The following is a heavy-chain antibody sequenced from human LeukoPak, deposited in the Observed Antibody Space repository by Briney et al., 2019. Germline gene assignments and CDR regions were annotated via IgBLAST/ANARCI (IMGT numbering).Heavy chain of an antibody. CDR3: ARMNIVVVPAATFDY. Sequence: SETLSLTCTVSGGSISSGDYYWSWIRQPPGKGLEWIGYIYYSGSTYYNPSLKGRVTISVDTSKNQFSLKLSSVTAADTAVYYCARMNIVVVPAATFDYWGQGTLVTVSS. V-gene: IGHV4-30-4*01. CDR1: GGSISSGDYY. J-gene: IGHJ4*02. D-gene: IGHD2-2*01. CDR2: IYYSGST.